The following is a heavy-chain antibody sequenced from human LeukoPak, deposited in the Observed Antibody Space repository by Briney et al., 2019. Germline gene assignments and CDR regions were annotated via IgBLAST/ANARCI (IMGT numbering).Heavy chain of an antibody. CDR3: ARQGSVESPGTLNFDY. CDR2: ISSSGSYI. J-gene: IGHJ4*02. CDR1: GFTFSTYT. Sequence: GGSLRLSCAGSGFTFSTYTMNWVRQAPGKGLEWVSSISSSGSYIYYADSAKGRFAISRDNAKNSLYLQMNSLRADDTAVYYCARQGSVESPGTLNFDYWGQGTLVTVSS. V-gene: IGHV3-21*01. D-gene: IGHD1-14*01.